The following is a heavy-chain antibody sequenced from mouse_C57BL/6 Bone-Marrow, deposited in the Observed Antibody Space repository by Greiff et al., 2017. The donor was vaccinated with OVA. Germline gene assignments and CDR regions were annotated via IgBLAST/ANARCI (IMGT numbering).Heavy chain of an antibody. CDR3: ARDTTVVALDY. J-gene: IGHJ2*01. V-gene: IGHV5-4*01. CDR2: ISDGGSYT. D-gene: IGHD1-1*01. CDR1: GFTFSSYA. Sequence: EVKVEESGGGLVKPGGSLKLSCAASGFTFSSYAMSWVRQTPEKRLEWVATISDGGSYTYYPDNVKGRFTISRDNAKNNLYLQMSHLKSEDTAMYYCARDTTVVALDYWGQGTTLTVSS.